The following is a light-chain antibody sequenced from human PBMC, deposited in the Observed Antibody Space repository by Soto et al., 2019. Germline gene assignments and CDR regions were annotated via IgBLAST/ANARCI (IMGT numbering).Light chain of an antibody. CDR2: DAS. V-gene: IGKV3-11*01. J-gene: IGKJ2*01. CDR1: QSVSSY. CDR3: QQRSNWPPGYT. Sequence: EIVLTQYPATLSLSPGERATLSCRASQSVSSYLAWYQQKPGQAPRLLIYDASNRATGIPARFSGSGSGTDFTLTLSSLEPEDFAVYYCQQRSNWPPGYTFGQGTKLEIK.